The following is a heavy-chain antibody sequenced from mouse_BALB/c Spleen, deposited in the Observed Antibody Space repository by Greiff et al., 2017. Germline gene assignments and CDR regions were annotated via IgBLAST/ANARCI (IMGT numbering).Heavy chain of an antibody. Sequence: EVQLQQSGTVLARPGASVKMSCKASGYSFTSYWMHWVKQRPGQGLEWIGAIYPGNSDTSYNQKFKGKAKLTAVTSASTAYMELSSLTNEDSAVYYCTRSDYDGTCLFAYWGQGTLVTVSA. J-gene: IGHJ3*01. V-gene: IGHV1-5*01. CDR3: TRSDYDGTCLFAY. CDR1: GYSFTSYW. CDR2: IYPGNSDT. D-gene: IGHD2-4*01.